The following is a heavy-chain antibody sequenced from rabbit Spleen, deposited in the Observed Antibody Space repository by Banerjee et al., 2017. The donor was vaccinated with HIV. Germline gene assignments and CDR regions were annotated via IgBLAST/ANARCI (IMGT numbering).Heavy chain of an antibody. CDR1: GFDLSSYC. CDR3: GRRDAGYDSVNHFSL. D-gene: IGHD1-1*01. CDR2: IFTSSGSK. J-gene: IGHJ4*01. Sequence: QSLEESGGDPVKPGASLTLTCTASGFDLSSYCMCWVRQAAGKGLEWIGCIFTSSGSKWYASWVNGRFTISRSTSLNTVTLQMTSLTAADTATYFCGRRDAGYDSVNHFSLWGPGTLVTVS. V-gene: IGHV1S43*01.